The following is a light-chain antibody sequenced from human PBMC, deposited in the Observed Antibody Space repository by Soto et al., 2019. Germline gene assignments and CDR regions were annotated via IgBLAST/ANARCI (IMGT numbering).Light chain of an antibody. CDR1: SSDVGGYNY. J-gene: IGLJ2*01. CDR2: DVS. CDR3: TSYTSSSTLEV. V-gene: IGLV2-14*01. Sequence: QSALTQPASVSGSPGQSITISCTGTSSDVGGYNYVSWYQQHPGKAPKRMIYDVSYRPSGVSNRFSGSKSGNTASLTISGLQAEDEADYYCTSYTSSSTLEVFGGGTKLTVL.